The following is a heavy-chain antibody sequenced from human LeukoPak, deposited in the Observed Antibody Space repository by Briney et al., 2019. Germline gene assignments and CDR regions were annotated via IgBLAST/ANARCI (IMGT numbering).Heavy chain of an antibody. CDR2: LLYDGNTK. CDR3: GRGSSIDY. D-gene: IGHD1-26*01. J-gene: IGHJ4*02. CDR1: GFSLSNYG. V-gene: IGHV3-33*01. Sequence: GGSLRLSCAASGFSLSNYGMHWVRQAPGKGLEWVAALLYDGNTKHYADSVKGRFTISRDNSKNTLYLQMNSLRAEDTAVYYCGRGSSIDYWGQGTLVTVSS.